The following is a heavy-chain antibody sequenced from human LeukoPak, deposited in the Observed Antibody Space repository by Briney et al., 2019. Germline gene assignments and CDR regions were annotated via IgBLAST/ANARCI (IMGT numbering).Heavy chain of an antibody. CDR2: VDPEDGET. V-gene: IGHV1-69-2*01. J-gene: IGHJ4*02. CDR1: GYTFTDYY. Sequence: ASVKISCKVSGYTFTDYYMHWVQQAPGKGLEWMGLVDPEDGETIYAEKFQGRVTITADTSTDTAYMELSSLRSEDTAVYYCATGFDTAMVQSVDYWGQGTLVTVPS. CDR3: ATGFDTAMVQSVDY. D-gene: IGHD5-18*01.